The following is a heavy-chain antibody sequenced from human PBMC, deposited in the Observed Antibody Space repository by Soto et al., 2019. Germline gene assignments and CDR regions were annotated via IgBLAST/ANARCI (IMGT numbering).Heavy chain of an antibody. CDR2: IYPGGSDT. Sequence: PGESLKISCKGSVYSFTSYWIGWVRQMPGKGLEWMGIIYPGGSDTRYSPSFQGQVTISADKSISTAYLQWSSLKASDTAIYYCARHTLSGSYRIDYWGQGTLVTVSS. D-gene: IGHD1-26*01. CDR1: VYSFTSYW. J-gene: IGHJ4*02. V-gene: IGHV5-51*01. CDR3: ARHTLSGSYRIDY.